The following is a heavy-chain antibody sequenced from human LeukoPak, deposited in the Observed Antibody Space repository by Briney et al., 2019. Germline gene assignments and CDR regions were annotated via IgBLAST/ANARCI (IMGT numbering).Heavy chain of an antibody. CDR2: IIPIFGTA. Sequence: SVKVSCKASGGTFSSYAISWVRQAPGQGLEWMGGIIPIFGTANYAQKFQGRVTITADESTSTAYMELSSLRSEDTAVYYCARGPQRVLVGATGHFDYWGQGTLVTVSS. D-gene: IGHD1-26*01. CDR1: GGTFSSYA. J-gene: IGHJ4*02. V-gene: IGHV1-69*13. CDR3: ARGPQRVLVGATGHFDY.